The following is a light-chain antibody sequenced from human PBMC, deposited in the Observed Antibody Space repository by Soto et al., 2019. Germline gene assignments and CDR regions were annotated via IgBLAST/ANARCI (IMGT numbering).Light chain of an antibody. CDR1: QSISSW. Sequence: DIQMTQSPSTLSASVGDRVTITCRASQSISSWLAWYQQKPGKAPKLLIYKASSLESGVPSRFSGSGSGTEFTLTISSLQPDDFATYYCQQYNRYSTWTFGQGTKV. V-gene: IGKV1-5*03. CDR3: QQYNRYSTWT. J-gene: IGKJ1*01. CDR2: KAS.